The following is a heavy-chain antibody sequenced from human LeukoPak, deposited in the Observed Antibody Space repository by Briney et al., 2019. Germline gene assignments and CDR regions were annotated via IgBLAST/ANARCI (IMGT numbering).Heavy chain of an antibody. Sequence: SETLSLTCSVSGASLSSYYWGWIRQSPGKGLEWLGYISDTGKIDYNPSLKSRGTLSLDTSKNQFSLRLTSVTAADTAVYYCVTGYYEPFDNWGQGTLVTVSS. J-gene: IGHJ4*02. CDR3: VTGYYEPFDN. CDR2: ISDTGKI. D-gene: IGHD3-3*01. V-gene: IGHV4-59*01. CDR1: GASLSSYY.